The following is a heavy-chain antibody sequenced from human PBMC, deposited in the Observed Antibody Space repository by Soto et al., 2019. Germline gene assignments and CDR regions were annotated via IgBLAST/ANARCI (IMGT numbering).Heavy chain of an antibody. D-gene: IGHD2-2*01. CDR1: GFTFNNYA. CDR2: ITDSGDDT. V-gene: IGHV3-23*02. CDR3: ARLGSSSWSPHYYFDY. Sequence: VQLLESGGGLVQPGGSLRLSCAASGFTFNNYAMGWVRQAPGKGLEWVSAITDSGDDTYYIDSVKGRFTISRDNSKSTLYLKMNRLRAEDTAIYYCARLGSSSWSPHYYFDYWGQGTLVTVSS. J-gene: IGHJ4*02.